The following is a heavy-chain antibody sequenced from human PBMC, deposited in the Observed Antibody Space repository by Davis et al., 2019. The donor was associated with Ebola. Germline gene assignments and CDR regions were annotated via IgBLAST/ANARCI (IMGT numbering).Heavy chain of an antibody. V-gene: IGHV4-34*01. D-gene: IGHD6-13*01. J-gene: IGHJ4*02. CDR2: INHSWST. CDR1: GGSFSGYY. CDR3: ARVALGGAAAGNVDY. Sequence: PSETLSLTCAVSGGSFSGYYWSWIRQPPGKGLEWIGEINHSWSTYYNPSLKSRVTISVDTSKNQFSLKLSSVTAADTAVYYCARVALGGAAAGNVDYWGQGTLVTVSS.